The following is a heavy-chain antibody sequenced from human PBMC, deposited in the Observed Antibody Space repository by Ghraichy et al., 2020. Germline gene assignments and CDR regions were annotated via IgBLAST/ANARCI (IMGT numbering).Heavy chain of an antibody. CDR1: GFIFNNYA. Sequence: GESLNISCRASGFIFNNYAMSWVRQAPGRGLEWVSSITGSGGITYHADSVKGRFTISRDNSNNTLYLHVNSLRAEDTAVYYCATDPYSILTGYFANWGQGTLVTVSP. J-gene: IGHJ4*02. V-gene: IGHV3-23*01. CDR2: ITGSGGIT. D-gene: IGHD3-9*01. CDR3: ATDPYSILTGYFAN.